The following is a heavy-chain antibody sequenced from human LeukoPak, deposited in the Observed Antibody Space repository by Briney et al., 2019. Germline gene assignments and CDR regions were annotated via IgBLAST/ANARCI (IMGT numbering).Heavy chain of an antibody. CDR2: IYTSGST. D-gene: IGHD6-6*01. J-gene: IGHJ4*02. Sequence: SSETLSLTCTVSGGSISSGSYYWSWIRQPAGKGLEWIGRIYTSGSTNYNPSLKSRVTISVDTSKNQFSLKLSSVTAADTAVYYCARGPGGSSSSDFDYWGQGTLVTVSS. CDR3: ARGPGGSSSSDFDY. CDR1: GGSISSGSYY. V-gene: IGHV4-61*02.